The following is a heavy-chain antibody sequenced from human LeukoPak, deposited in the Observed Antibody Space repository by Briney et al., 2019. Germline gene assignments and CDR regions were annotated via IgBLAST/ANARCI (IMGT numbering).Heavy chain of an antibody. V-gene: IGHV4-34*01. CDR2: INHSGST. CDR1: GGSFSGYY. Sequence: PSETLSLTCAVYGGSFSGYYWSWIRQPPGKGLEWIGEINHSGSTNYNPSLKSRVTISVDTSKNQFSLKLSSVTAADTAVYYCARGSSGWSQREYFDYWGQGTLVTVSS. D-gene: IGHD6-19*01. J-gene: IGHJ4*02. CDR3: ARGSSGWSQREYFDY.